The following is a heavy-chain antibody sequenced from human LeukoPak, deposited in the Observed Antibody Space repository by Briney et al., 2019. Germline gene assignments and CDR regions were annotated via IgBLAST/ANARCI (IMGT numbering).Heavy chain of an antibody. D-gene: IGHD3-10*01. CDR1: GGSFSGYY. CDR3: ARGPQVGRALDKSGDYYGMDV. CDR2: INHSGST. Sequence: SETLSLTCAVYGGSFSGYYWSWIRQPPGKGLEWIGEINHSGSTNYNPSLKSRVTISVDTSKNQFSLKLSSVTAADTAVYYCARGPQVGRALDKSGDYYGMDVWGQGTTVTVSS. J-gene: IGHJ6*02. V-gene: IGHV4-34*01.